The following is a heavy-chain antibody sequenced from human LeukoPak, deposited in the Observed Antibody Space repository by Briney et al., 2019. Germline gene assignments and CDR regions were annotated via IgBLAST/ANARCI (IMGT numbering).Heavy chain of an antibody. Sequence: PSETLSLTCAVYGGSLSGYYWSWIRQPPGKGLEWIGEINHSGSTNYNPSLKSRVTISVDTSKNQFSLKLSSVTAADTAAYYCARGRRRDGYNRALKLDYYFDYWGQGTLVTVSS. CDR2: INHSGST. D-gene: IGHD5-24*01. J-gene: IGHJ4*02. V-gene: IGHV4-34*01. CDR3: ARGRRRDGYNRALKLDYYFDY. CDR1: GGSLSGYY.